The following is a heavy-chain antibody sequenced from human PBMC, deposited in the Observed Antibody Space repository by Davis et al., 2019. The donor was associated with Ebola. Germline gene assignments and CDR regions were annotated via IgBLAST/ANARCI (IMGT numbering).Heavy chain of an antibody. CDR1: DFIVSDKY. CDR3: AIPARGLQLPETS. V-gene: IGHV3-53*01. Sequence: GGSLRLSCAASDFIVSDKYMSWVRQAPGKGPEWVSVIYRDERTYYANSVRGRFTISRDNAKNSLYLQMNTLRAEDTALYHCAIPARGLQLPETSWGQGTLVTVSS. D-gene: IGHD1-1*01. J-gene: IGHJ5*02. CDR2: IYRDERT.